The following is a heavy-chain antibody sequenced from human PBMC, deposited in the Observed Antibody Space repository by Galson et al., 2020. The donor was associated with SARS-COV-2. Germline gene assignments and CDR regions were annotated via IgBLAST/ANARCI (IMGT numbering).Heavy chain of an antibody. D-gene: IGHD2-2*01. CDR2: ISYDGSNT. V-gene: IGHV3-30*18. CDR1: GFTFSSYG. CDR3: AKPVVPAANLFDY. J-gene: IGHJ4*02. Sequence: GESLKISCAASGFTFSSYGVHWVRQAPGKGLEWVASISYDGSNTYYADSVKGRFTISRDNSKNTLYLQMNSLSSEDTALYYCAKPVVPAANLFDYWGLGTLVTVSS.